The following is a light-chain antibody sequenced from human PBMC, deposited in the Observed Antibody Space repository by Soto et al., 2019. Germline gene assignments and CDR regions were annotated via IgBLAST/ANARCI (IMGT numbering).Light chain of an antibody. CDR3: QQYNNWPPIT. J-gene: IGKJ5*01. V-gene: IGKV3-15*01. Sequence: EIVLTQSPGTLSLSPGERATLSCRASQSVSSNLAWYQQKPGQAPRLLIYGASTRATGIPARFSGSGSGTEFTLTISSLQSEDFAVYYCQQYNNWPPITCGQGTRREIK. CDR1: QSVSSN. CDR2: GAS.